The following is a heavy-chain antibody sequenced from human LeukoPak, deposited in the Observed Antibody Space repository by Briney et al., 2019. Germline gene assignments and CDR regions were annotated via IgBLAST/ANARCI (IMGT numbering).Heavy chain of an antibody. CDR2: ISYSGST. CDR1: GDSISSGGYS. D-gene: IGHD2-2*02. CDR3: ARYTGSTFDY. Sequence: SETLSLTCTVSGDSISSGGYSWSCIRQHPGKGLEWIGCISYSGSTYYNPSLKSRVTISVDTSKNQFSLKLSSVIAADTAVYYCARYTGSTFDYWGQGTLVTVSS. J-gene: IGHJ4*02. V-gene: IGHV4-31*03.